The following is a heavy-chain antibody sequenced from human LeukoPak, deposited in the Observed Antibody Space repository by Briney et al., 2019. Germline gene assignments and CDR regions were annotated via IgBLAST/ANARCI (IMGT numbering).Heavy chain of an antibody. CDR3: ARAYSRESGYDFVFEN. CDR1: GFTFSNYG. D-gene: IGHD5-12*01. J-gene: IGHJ4*02. V-gene: IGHV3-33*01. Sequence: GRSLRLSCAASGFTFSNYGVHWVRQAPGKGLEWVAGARYDGSTKYYADSVKGRFTISRDNSKNTVYLEMNSLRAEDTAVYYCARAYSRESGYDFVFENWGQGTLVSVSS. CDR2: ARYDGSTK.